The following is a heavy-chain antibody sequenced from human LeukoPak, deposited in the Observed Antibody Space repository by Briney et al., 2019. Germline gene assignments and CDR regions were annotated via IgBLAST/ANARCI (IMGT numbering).Heavy chain of an antibody. CDR2: IRPTDGST. Sequence: ASVKVSCKPSGYTFINHYIHWVRQAPGQGLEWMGVIRPTDGSTSYAQNFQGRLSMTSDTFTSTAYMELSSLRSEDTAIYYCTRTINSWFDPWGQGTPVSVSS. CDR3: TRTINSWFDP. D-gene: IGHD3-9*01. CDR1: GYTFINHY. J-gene: IGHJ5*02. V-gene: IGHV1-46*01.